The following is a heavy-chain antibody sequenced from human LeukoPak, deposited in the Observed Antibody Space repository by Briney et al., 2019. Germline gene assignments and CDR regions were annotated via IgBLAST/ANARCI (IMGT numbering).Heavy chain of an antibody. CDR3: AREKDSSGNFGY. J-gene: IGHJ4*02. D-gene: IGHD3-22*01. Sequence: SETLSLTCTVSGGSISSYYWSWIRQPPGKGLEWIGYIYYSGSTNYNPSLKSRVTISVDTSKNQFSLKLSSVTAADTAVYYCAREKDSSGNFGYWGQGTLVTVSS. CDR1: GGSISSYY. CDR2: IYYSGST. V-gene: IGHV4-59*01.